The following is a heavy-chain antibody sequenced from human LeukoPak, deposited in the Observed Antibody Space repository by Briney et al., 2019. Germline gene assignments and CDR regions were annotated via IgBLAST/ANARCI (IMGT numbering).Heavy chain of an antibody. CDR2: IYPADSDT. CDR3: ARREGATPFDY. D-gene: IGHD1-26*01. Sequence: GESLKISCKASGYSFINYWIGWVRQLPGKGLEWMGIIYPADSDTRYSPSFQGQVTISADTSTSTAYLQWSSLKASDSAVYYCARREGATPFDYWGQGTLVTVSS. V-gene: IGHV5-51*01. CDR1: GYSFINYW. J-gene: IGHJ4*02.